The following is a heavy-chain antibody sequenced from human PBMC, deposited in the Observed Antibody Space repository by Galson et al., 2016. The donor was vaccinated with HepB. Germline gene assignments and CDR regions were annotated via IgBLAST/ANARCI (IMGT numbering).Heavy chain of an antibody. V-gene: IGHV1-8*01. D-gene: IGHD3-22*01. Sequence: SVKVSCKASGYTFTSYYMHWVRQASGQGFEWMGWMNPDSGRTGYARKFQGRVTMTRDTAMRTAYMELISLTSEDTAVYYCARGYYFDTSSGYEEPDYWGQGTLVTVSS. J-gene: IGHJ4*02. CDR2: MNPDSGRT. CDR3: ARGYYFDTSSGYEEPDY. CDR1: GYTFTSYY.